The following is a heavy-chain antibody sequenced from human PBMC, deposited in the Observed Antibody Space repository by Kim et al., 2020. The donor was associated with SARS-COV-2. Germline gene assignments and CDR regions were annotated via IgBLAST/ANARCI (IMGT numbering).Heavy chain of an antibody. J-gene: IGHJ6*02. V-gene: IGHV3-9*01. CDR3: AKSVPLGGMDV. D-gene: IGHD3-16*01. Sequence: GYRTAVKCRLSISNDHAKNALYMQMNSLRGGDTALYYCAKSVPLGGMDVWGQGTTVTVSS.